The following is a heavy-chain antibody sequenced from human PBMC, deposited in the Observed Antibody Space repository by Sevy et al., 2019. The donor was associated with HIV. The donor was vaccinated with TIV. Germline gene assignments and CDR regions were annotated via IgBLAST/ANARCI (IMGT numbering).Heavy chain of an antibody. CDR1: GFTFSTYA. D-gene: IGHD3-10*01. J-gene: IGHJ3*02. Sequence: GGSLRLSCVASGFTFSTYAMHWVRQAPGKWLEWVAVIWYNGINKYYADSVKGRLTICRDNSRNTMDMQMNSLTVEDTAVYYCARERGPFDAFDIWGQGTMVTVSS. V-gene: IGHV3-33*01. CDR2: IWYNGINK. CDR3: ARERGPFDAFDI.